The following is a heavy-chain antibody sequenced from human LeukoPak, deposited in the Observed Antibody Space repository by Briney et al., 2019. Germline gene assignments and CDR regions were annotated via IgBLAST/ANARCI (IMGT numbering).Heavy chain of an antibody. V-gene: IGHV1-46*01. CDR2: INTSSGRT. CDR3: ARERPASCYFDY. D-gene: IGHD2-2*01. Sequence: ASVKVSCKASGYTFIRYYMHWVRQAPGQGLEWMVLINTSSGRTTYAQKFQGRVTMTRDTSTSTVYMEVSSLGSEDTAVYYCARERPASCYFDYWGLGTLVTVSS. CDR1: GYTFIRYY. J-gene: IGHJ4*02.